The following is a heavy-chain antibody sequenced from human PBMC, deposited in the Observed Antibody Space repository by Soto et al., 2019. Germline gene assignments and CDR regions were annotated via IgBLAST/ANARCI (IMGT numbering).Heavy chain of an antibody. V-gene: IGHV1-18*01. CDR2: ISAHNGNT. CDR3: ARGRYGDY. J-gene: IGHJ4*02. D-gene: IGHD1-1*01. CDR1: GSAFTTYG. Sequence: QIHLVQSGAEVKKPGASVKVSCKGLGSAFTTYGTTWVRQAPGKGLEWMAWISAHNGNTNNAQKLQGRVTVTRDTSTSTAYMELRSLRSDDTAVYYCARGRYGDYWGQGALVTVSS.